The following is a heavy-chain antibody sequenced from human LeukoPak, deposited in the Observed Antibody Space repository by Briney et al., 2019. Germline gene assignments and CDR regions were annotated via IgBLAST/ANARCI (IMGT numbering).Heavy chain of an antibody. Sequence: SETLSLTCTVSGGSISSYYWSWIRQPAGKGLEWIGRIYTSGSTNYNPSLKSRVTMSVDTSKNQFSLKLSSVTAADTAVYYCARYIAARGGRKDAFDIWGQGTMVTVSS. V-gene: IGHV4-4*07. CDR3: ARYIAARGGRKDAFDI. CDR1: GGSISSYY. CDR2: IYTSGST. J-gene: IGHJ3*02. D-gene: IGHD6-6*01.